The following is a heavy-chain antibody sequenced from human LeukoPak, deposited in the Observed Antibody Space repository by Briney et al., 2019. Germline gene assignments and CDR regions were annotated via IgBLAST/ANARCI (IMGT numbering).Heavy chain of an antibody. Sequence: SETLSLTCTVSGGSISSYYWSWIRQPPGKGLEWIGYIYYSGSTNYNPSLKSRVTISVDTSKNQFSLKLSSVTAADTAVYYCARHCAVESLFDPWGQGTLVTVSS. CDR2: IYYSGST. J-gene: IGHJ5*02. CDR1: GGSISSYY. CDR3: ARHCAVESLFDP. D-gene: IGHD4-23*01. V-gene: IGHV4-59*08.